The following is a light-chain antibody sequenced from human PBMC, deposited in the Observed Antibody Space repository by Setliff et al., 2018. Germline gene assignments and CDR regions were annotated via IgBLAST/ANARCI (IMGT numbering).Light chain of an antibody. J-gene: IGLJ1*01. V-gene: IGLV2-11*01. CDR2: NVN. Sequence: QSVLAQPRSVPGSPGQSVTISCTGTSSDVGGYHYGGDYYVSWYQQYPGKAPKLIIYNVNQRPSGVPDRSSGSRSGVTASLTISGLQAEDESDYYCCSYAGNSYVFGTGTKVTVL. CDR3: CSYAGNSYV. CDR1: SSDVGGYHY.